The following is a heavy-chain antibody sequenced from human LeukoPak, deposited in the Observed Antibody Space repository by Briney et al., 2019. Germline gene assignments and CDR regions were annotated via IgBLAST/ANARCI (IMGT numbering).Heavy chain of an antibody. D-gene: IGHD6-19*01. V-gene: IGHV4-34*01. CDR2: INHSGST. J-gene: IGHJ6*03. CDR1: GGSFSTYY. CDR3: ARDKEGMAVAQDYYYYMDV. Sequence: PSETLSLTCAVYGGSFSTYYWNWIRQPPGKGLEWNGEINHSGSTNYNPSLKSRVTISVDTSKNQFSLKLSSVTAADTAVYYCARDKEGMAVAQDYYYYMDVWGKGTTVTISS.